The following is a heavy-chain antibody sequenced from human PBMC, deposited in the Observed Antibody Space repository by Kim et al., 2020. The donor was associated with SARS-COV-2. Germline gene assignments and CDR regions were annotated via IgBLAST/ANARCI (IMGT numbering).Heavy chain of an antibody. D-gene: IGHD2-21*02. J-gene: IGHJ6*02. CDR2: INHSGST. CDR1: GGSFSGYY. V-gene: IGHV4-34*01. Sequence: SETLSLTCAVYGGSFSGYYWSWIRQPPGKGLEWIGEINHSGSTNYNPSLKSRVTISVDTSKNQFSLKLSSVTAADTAVYYCARGPGDCGGDCYSVVHYYYGMDVWGQGTTVTVSS. CDR3: ARGPGDCGGDCYSVVHYYYGMDV.